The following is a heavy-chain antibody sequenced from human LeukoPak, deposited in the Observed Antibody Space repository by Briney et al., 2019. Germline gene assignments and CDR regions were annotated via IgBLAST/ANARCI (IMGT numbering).Heavy chain of an antibody. CDR1: GGSISTFY. J-gene: IGHJ4*02. CDR2: IYADGSA. CDR3: ARDSFRPGYFDY. V-gene: IGHV4-4*07. D-gene: IGHD2-2*01. Sequence: PSETLSLTCTVSGGSISTFYWNWIRQPAGKGLEWIGRIYADGSANYNSSLKSRVTMSVDTSKNHFSLNLSSVTAADSAVYYCARDSFRPGYFDYWGQGTLVTVSS.